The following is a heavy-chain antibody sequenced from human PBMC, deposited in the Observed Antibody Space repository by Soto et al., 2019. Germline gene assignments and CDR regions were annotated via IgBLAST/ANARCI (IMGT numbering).Heavy chain of an antibody. CDR3: ARARPGIAVAPFDY. CDR1: GYTFTSYG. V-gene: IGHV1-18*04. CDR2: ISAYNGST. Sequence: GASVKVSCKASGYTFTSYGISWVRQAPGQGLEWMGWISAYNGSTNYAQKLQGRVTMTTDTSTSTAYMELRSLRSDDTAVYYCARARPGIAVAPFDYWGQGTLVTVSS. D-gene: IGHD6-19*01. J-gene: IGHJ4*02.